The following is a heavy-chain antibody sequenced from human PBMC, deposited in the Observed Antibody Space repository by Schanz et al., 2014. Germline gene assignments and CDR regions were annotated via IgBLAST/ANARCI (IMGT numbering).Heavy chain of an antibody. D-gene: IGHD3-22*01. V-gene: IGHV3-23*04. Sequence: VQLVESGGGVAQPGRSLRLSCAASGFTFSSYGMHWVRQAPGKGLEWVSRMIGSGSSVFYADSVKGRFTISRDNLKNTVYLQMNSLRAGDTAVYYCAKDGRLPYYGTGSDFDYWGQGTLVAVSS. J-gene: IGHJ4*02. CDR3: AKDGRLPYYGTGSDFDY. CDR1: GFTFSSYG. CDR2: MIGSGSSV.